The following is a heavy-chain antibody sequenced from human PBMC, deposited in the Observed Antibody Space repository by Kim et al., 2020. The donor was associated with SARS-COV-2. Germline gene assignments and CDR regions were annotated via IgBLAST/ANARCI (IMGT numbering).Heavy chain of an antibody. Sequence: SVKVSCKASGGTFSSYAISWVRQAPGQGLEWMGGIIPIFGTANYAQKFQGRVTITADESTSTAYMELSSLRSEDTAVYYCARGTEYDILTGYYYWGQGTLVTVSS. V-gene: IGHV1-69*13. D-gene: IGHD3-9*01. CDR1: GGTFSSYA. CDR3: ARGTEYDILTGYYY. CDR2: IIPIFGTA. J-gene: IGHJ4*02.